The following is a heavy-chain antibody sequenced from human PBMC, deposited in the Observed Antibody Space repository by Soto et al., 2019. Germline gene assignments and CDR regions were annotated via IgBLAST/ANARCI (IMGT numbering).Heavy chain of an antibody. CDR3: AHSSTDLNHAMDV. CDR1: GLSLTTHGLS. V-gene: IGHV2-5*02. CDR2: IYWDDDK. J-gene: IGHJ6*02. D-gene: IGHD3-3*01. Sequence: QITLKESGPTLMKPTQTLTLTCAFSGLSLTTHGLSVAWVRPPPGKALEWIALIYWDDDKRSSPSLKSRLTITRDTPKNQVVPTMNNMDPVDTATYYCAHSSTDLNHAMDVWGQGTTVSVSS.